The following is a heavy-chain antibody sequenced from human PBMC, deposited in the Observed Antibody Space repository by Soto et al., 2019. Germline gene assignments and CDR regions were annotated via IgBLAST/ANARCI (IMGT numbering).Heavy chain of an antibody. Sequence: GGSLRLSCAASGVTFSSYAMSWVRQAPGKGLEWVSAISGSGGSTYYADSVKGRSTISRDNSKNTLYLQMNSLRAEDTAVYYCAKEQEYYYDSSGSLDAWGQGTLVTVSS. D-gene: IGHD3-22*01. J-gene: IGHJ5*02. V-gene: IGHV3-23*01. CDR1: GVTFSSYA. CDR2: ISGSGGST. CDR3: AKEQEYYYDSSGSLDA.